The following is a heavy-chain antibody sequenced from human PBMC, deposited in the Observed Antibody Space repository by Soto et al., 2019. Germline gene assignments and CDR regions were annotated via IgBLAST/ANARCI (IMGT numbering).Heavy chain of an antibody. CDR2: IYWDDDQ. CDR3: ALTHYYGSGSYDPFDY. Sequence: QITLKESGPTLVKPTQTLTLTCTFSGFSLTTSGVGVGWLRQPPGKALEWLALIYWDDDQRYSPSLKSRLTITKHNTNNHVVLTMTLTDPVDTTTYYCALTHYYGSGSYDPFDYWGQGTLVTVSS. J-gene: IGHJ4*02. V-gene: IGHV2-5*02. D-gene: IGHD3-10*01. CDR1: GFSLTTSGVG.